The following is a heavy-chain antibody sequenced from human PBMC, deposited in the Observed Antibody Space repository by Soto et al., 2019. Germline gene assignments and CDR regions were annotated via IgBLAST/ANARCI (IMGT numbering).Heavy chain of an antibody. Sequence: GGSLRLSCAASGFTFSSYGMHWVRQAPGKGLEWVAVISYDGSNKYYADSVKGRFTISRDNSKNTPYLQMNSLRAEDTAVYYCAKDPGYSGYYDAFDIWGQGTMVTVSS. CDR1: GFTFSSYG. CDR2: ISYDGSNK. V-gene: IGHV3-30*18. J-gene: IGHJ3*02. CDR3: AKDPGYSGYYDAFDI. D-gene: IGHD5-12*01.